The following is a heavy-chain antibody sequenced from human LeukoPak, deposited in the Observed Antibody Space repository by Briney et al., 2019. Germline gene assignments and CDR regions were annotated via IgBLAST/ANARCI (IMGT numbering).Heavy chain of an antibody. V-gene: IGHV3-7*01. Sequence: PGGSLRLSCAASGFTFSNYWMSWVRQAPGKGLEWVANMKQDGSEKYYVDSVKGRFIISRDNAKNSLYLQMNSLRAEDTGVYYCARGDSSGYYYYGLDVWGQGTTVTVSS. J-gene: IGHJ6*02. CDR3: ARGDSSGYYYYGLDV. CDR2: MKQDGSEK. D-gene: IGHD3-22*01. CDR1: GFTFSNYW.